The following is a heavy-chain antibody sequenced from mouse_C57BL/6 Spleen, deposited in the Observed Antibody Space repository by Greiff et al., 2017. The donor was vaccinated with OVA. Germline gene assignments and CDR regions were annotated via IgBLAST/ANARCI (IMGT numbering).Heavy chain of an antibody. V-gene: IGHV1-47*01. CDR2: FHPYNDDT. Sequence: VKLVESGAELVKPGASVKMSCKASGYTFTTYPIEWMKQNHGKSLEWIGNFHPYNDDTKYNEKFKGKATLTVEKSSSTVYLELSRLTSDDSAVYYCARGWYDGGVFDYWGQGTTLTVSS. CDR1: GYTFTTYP. D-gene: IGHD2-14*01. J-gene: IGHJ2*01. CDR3: ARGWYDGGVFDY.